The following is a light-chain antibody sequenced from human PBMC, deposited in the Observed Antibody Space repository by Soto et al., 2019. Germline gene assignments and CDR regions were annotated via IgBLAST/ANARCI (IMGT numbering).Light chain of an antibody. V-gene: IGKV3-20*01. J-gene: IGKJ4*01. CDR1: QSVSSRF. CDR3: QQYDNSPLT. CDR2: GAS. Sequence: EIVMTQSPATLSVSPGERVTLSCRASQSVSSRFAWYHQQPGQPPRLLIYGASNTATGIPDRFSGSGSGTDFTLTISRLEPEDFAVYYCQQYDNSPLTFGGGTKVDIK.